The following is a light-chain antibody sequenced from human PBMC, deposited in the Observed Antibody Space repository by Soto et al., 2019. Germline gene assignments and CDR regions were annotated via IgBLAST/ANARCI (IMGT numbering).Light chain of an antibody. CDR2: DNR. V-gene: IGLV3-21*02. Sequence: SSELTQPPSVSVAPGQTARITCGGNKIGRKSVHWYQQKPGQAPVLVVYDNRDRPSGIPERISGSNSGNTATLTISRVEAGDEADYYCQVWDRSSDRPFVFAAGTKVTVL. CDR3: QVWDRSSDRPFV. CDR1: KIGRKS. J-gene: IGLJ1*01.